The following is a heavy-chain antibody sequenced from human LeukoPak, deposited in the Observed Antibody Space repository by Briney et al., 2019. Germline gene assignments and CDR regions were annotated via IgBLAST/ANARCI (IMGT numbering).Heavy chain of an antibody. CDR1: GGSISSYY. J-gene: IGHJ3*02. CDR3: ARLRPTYYYGSGSYSAFDI. V-gene: IGHV4-59*08. CDR2: IYYSGST. Sequence: SETLSLTCTVSGGSISSYYWSWIRQPPGKGLEWIGYIYYSGSTNYNPSLKSRVTISVDTSKNQFSLKLSSVTAADTAVYYCARLRPTYYYGSGSYSAFDIWGQGTMVTVSS. D-gene: IGHD3-10*01.